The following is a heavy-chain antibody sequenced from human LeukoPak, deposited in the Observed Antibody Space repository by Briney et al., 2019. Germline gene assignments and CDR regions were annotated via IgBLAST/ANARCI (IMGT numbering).Heavy chain of an antibody. D-gene: IGHD2-2*01. Sequence: GGSLRLSCAASGFTFSSYSMNWVRQAPGKGLEWVSYISSSGSTIYYADSVKGRFTISRDNAKNSLYLQMNSLRAEDTAVYYCARENCSSTSCYGLNSWFDPWGQGTLVTVSS. CDR1: GFTFSSYS. CDR3: ARENCSSTSCYGLNSWFDP. CDR2: ISSSGSTI. J-gene: IGHJ5*02. V-gene: IGHV3-48*04.